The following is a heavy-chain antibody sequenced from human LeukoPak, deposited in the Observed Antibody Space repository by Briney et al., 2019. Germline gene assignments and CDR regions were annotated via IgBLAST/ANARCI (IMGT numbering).Heavy chain of an antibody. J-gene: IGHJ5*02. Sequence: GGSLRLSCAASGFTFSNAWMSWVRQAPGTGLEWVGRIKSKTDGGTTDYAAPVKGRFTIPRDDSKNTLYLQMNSLKTEDTAVYYCTTDGAYNWNDVAWFDPWGQGTLVTVSS. CDR1: GFTFSNAW. CDR2: IKSKTDGGTT. CDR3: TTDGAYNWNDVAWFDP. V-gene: IGHV3-15*01. D-gene: IGHD1-1*01.